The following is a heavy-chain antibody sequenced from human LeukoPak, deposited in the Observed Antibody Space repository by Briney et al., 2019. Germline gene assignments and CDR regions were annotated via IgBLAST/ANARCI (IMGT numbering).Heavy chain of an antibody. Sequence: ASVKVSCKASGYTFTSYDINWVRQATGQGLEWMGWMNPNSGNTGYAQKFQGRVTMTRDMSTSTVYMELSSLRSEDTAVYYCARDLEDRFDYWGQGTLVTVSS. D-gene: IGHD1-1*01. CDR2: MNPNSGNT. CDR3: ARDLEDRFDY. V-gene: IGHV1-8*01. J-gene: IGHJ4*02. CDR1: GYTFTSYD.